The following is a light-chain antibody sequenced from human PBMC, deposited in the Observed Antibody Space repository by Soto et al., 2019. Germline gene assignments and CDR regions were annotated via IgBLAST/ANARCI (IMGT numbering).Light chain of an antibody. CDR3: QQYYSTPLT. Sequence: DIGMTQFPDSLAVSLGQRSTINCQSSQSVLGGSNAKNYLAWYQQKPGQPPNLLIHWASTRESGVPNRFSGSGSGTDFTLTISSLQAEDVAVYYCQQYYSTPLTFGGGTKVEIK. CDR2: WAS. CDR1: QSVLGGSNAKNY. V-gene: IGKV4-1*01. J-gene: IGKJ4*01.